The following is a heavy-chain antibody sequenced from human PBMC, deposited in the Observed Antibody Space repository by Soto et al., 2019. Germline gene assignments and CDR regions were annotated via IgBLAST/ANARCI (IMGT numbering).Heavy chain of an antibody. CDR1: GYTFTRYY. Sequence: AXVKVSCKASGYTFTRYYMHWVRQAPGQWLEWMGIINPSGGNTNYAQKFQGRVTMTRDTSKNTLYLQMNSLRAEDTAVYYCAKEGGYCSSTSCYGRVYYWGQGTLVTVSS. CDR2: INPSGGNT. CDR3: AKEGGYCSSTSCYGRVYY. D-gene: IGHD2-2*03. J-gene: IGHJ4*02. V-gene: IGHV1-46*01.